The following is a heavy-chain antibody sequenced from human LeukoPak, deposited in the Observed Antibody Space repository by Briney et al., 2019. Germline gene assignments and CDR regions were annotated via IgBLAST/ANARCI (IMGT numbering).Heavy chain of an antibody. D-gene: IGHD1-26*01. J-gene: IGHJ4*02. CDR2: ISGSGGST. CDR3: AKTEVGALEPIYYFDY. V-gene: IGHV3-23*01. CDR1: GFTFSSYA. Sequence: GGSLRLSCAASGFTFSSYAMSWVRQAPGKGLEWVSAISGSGGSTYYADSVKGRFTISRDDSKNTLYLQMNSLRAEDTAVYYCAKTEVGALEPIYYFDYWGQGTLVTVSS.